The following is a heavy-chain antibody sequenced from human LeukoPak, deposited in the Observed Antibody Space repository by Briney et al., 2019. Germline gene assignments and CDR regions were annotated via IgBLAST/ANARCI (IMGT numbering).Heavy chain of an antibody. CDR1: GFTFSSYA. D-gene: IGHD3-10*01. Sequence: GGSLRLSCAASGFTFSSYAMSWVRQAPGKGLEWVSAISGSGGSTYYADSVKGRFTISRDNSENTLYLQMNSLRAEDTAVYYYAKDHYYASWDLGYWGQGTLVTVSS. J-gene: IGHJ4*02. CDR3: AKDHYYASWDLGY. V-gene: IGHV3-23*01. CDR2: ISGSGGST.